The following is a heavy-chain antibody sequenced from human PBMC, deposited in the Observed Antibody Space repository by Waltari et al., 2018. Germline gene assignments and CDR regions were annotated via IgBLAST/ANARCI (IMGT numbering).Heavy chain of an antibody. J-gene: IGHJ3*02. D-gene: IGHD2-21*01. CDR1: GYTFTSYG. V-gene: IGHV1-18*01. CDR2: ISAYNGNT. CDR3: AREAPYCGGDCYYSDAFDI. Sequence: QVQLVQSGAEVKKPGASVKVSCKASGYTFTSYGISWVRQAPGQGLEWMGWISAYNGNTNYAQKLQGRLTMTTGTSTSTAYMELRSLRSDDTAVYYCAREAPYCGGDCYYSDAFDIWGQGTMVTVSS.